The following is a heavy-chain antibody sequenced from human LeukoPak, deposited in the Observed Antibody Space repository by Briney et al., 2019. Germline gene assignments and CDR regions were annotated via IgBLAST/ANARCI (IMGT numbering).Heavy chain of an antibody. Sequence: SETLSLTCTVSGDFISSSSYYWGWIRQPPGKGLEWIGDVYYTGRTYYNPSLRSRVFISIDTSNNYFSLNLNFVTAADTAVYYCAKEMVVAALLAVDYMDVWGKGTTVTVSS. D-gene: IGHD2-15*01. J-gene: IGHJ6*03. V-gene: IGHV4-39*02. CDR3: AKEMVVAALLAVDYMDV. CDR1: GDFISSSSYY. CDR2: VYYTGRT.